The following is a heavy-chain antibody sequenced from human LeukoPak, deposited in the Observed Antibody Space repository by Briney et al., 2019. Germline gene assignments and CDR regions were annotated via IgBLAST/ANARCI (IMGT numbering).Heavy chain of an antibody. D-gene: IGHD2-8*02. V-gene: IGHV3-7*03. J-gene: IGHJ4*02. CDR1: GFTFTSYW. CDR2: INQDGTDK. Sequence: GGSLRLSCAASGFTFTSYWMSWIRQAPGKGLEWVANINQDGTDKYYVDSVKGRFTFSRDNAQNSLYLQMSSLRVEDTAVYYCVTYSTGLYKGLEFWGQGTQVTVSS. CDR3: VTYSTGLYKGLEF.